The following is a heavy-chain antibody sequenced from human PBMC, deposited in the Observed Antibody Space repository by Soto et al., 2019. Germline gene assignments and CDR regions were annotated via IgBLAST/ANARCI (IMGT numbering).Heavy chain of an antibody. Sequence: PGGSLRLSCAASGFSFSNYAMSWVRQAPGKGLEWVSAISGNGVSTYYADSVKGRFTISRDNSKNTLYLQMNSLRAEDTAVYYCAKENGYSSSWFEFDYWGQGTLVTVSS. CDR2: ISGNGVST. CDR3: AKENGYSSSWFEFDY. D-gene: IGHD6-13*01. V-gene: IGHV3-23*01. J-gene: IGHJ4*02. CDR1: GFSFSNYA.